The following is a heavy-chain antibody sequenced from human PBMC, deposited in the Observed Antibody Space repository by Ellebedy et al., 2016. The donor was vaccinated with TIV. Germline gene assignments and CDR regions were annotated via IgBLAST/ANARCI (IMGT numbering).Heavy chain of an antibody. CDR1: GGSINSDSYY. J-gene: IGHJ4*02. CDR2: IHYSGTT. D-gene: IGHD3-9*01. V-gene: IGHV4-39*01. CDR3: ARGFYDLLTGYYFDF. Sequence: MPSETLSLTCSVSGGSINSDSYYWGWVRQSPGKGLEWLGSIHYSGTTYYNPSLKSRITLSGDTSNRQFSLRLTSVTAADTAVYYCARGFYDLLTGYYFDFWGQGTLVTVSS.